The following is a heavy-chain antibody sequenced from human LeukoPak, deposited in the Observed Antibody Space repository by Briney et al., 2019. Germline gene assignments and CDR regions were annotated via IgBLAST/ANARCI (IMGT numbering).Heavy chain of an antibody. CDR2: ISGGGDTT. CDR1: GFTFSSYA. V-gene: IGHV3-23*01. Sequence: GGSLRLSCAASGFTFSSYAMSWVRQAPGKGLEWVSGISGGGDTTYYADSVKGRFTISRDNSKNTLSLQMNSLRAEDTALYYCAKESTSSSYTGCGINYWGQGTLVTVSS. D-gene: IGHD2-2*02. J-gene: IGHJ4*02. CDR3: AKESTSSSYTGCGINY.